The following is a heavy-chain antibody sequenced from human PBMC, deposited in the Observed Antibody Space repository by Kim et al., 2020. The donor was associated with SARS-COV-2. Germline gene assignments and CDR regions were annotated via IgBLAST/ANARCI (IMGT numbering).Heavy chain of an antibody. D-gene: IGHD3-3*01. CDR2: IKQDGSEK. V-gene: IGHV3-7*01. CDR1: GFTFSSYW. J-gene: IGHJ4*02. CDR3: ARSREGHSAVGVVIITHFDS. Sequence: GGSLRLSCAASGFTFSSYWMSWVRQAPGKGLEWVANIKQDGSEKYYVDSVKGRFTISRDNAKNSLYLQMNSLRAEDTAVYYCARSREGHSAVGVVIITHFDSWGQGTLVTVSS.